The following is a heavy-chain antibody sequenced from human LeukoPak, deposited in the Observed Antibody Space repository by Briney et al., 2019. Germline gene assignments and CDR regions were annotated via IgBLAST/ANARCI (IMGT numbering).Heavy chain of an antibody. J-gene: IGHJ5*02. V-gene: IGHV3-23*01. CDR1: GFTFSSHG. CDR2: ISGSGGST. Sequence: PGGPLRLSCAASGFTFSSHGMSWVRQAPGKGLEWVSAISGSGGSTYYADSVKGRFTISRDTSKNTLYLQMNSLRAEDTAVYYCARGRTRGVIAPRNWFDPWGQGTLVTVSS. D-gene: IGHD3-10*01. CDR3: ARGRTRGVIAPRNWFDP.